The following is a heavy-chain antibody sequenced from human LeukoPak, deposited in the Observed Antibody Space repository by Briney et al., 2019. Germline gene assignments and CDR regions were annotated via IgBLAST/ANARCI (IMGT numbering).Heavy chain of an antibody. CDR3: ARGYDFWSGYYKEYNWFDP. CDR2: INPSGGST. Sequence: ASVTVSCKASGYTFTSYYMHWVRQAPGQGLEWMGIINPSGGSTSYAQKFQGRVTMTRDMSTSTVYMELSSLRSEDTAVYYCARGYDFWSGYYKEYNWFDPWGQGTLVTVSS. J-gene: IGHJ5*02. V-gene: IGHV1-46*01. D-gene: IGHD3-3*01. CDR1: GYTFTSYY.